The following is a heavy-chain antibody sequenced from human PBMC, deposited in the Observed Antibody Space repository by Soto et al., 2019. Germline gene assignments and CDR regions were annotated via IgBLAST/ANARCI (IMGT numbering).Heavy chain of an antibody. CDR2: IVVGSGNT. CDR1: GFTFTSSA. Sequence: GASVKVSCKASGFTFTSSAVQWVRQARGQRLEWIGWIVVGSGNTNYAQKFQERVTITRDMSTSTAYMELSSLRSEDTAVYYRAADIRVVITTLWGQGTLVTVSS. CDR3: AADIRVVITTL. D-gene: IGHD3-22*01. J-gene: IGHJ4*02. V-gene: IGHV1-58*01.